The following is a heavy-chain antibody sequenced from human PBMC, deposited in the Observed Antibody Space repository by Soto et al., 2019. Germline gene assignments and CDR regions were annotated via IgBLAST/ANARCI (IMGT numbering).Heavy chain of an antibody. V-gene: IGHV1-24*01. D-gene: IGHD6-13*01. CDR1: GYTLTELS. J-gene: IGHJ6*02. CDR3: ATKGRWYVDYYYYGMDV. Sequence: ASVKVSCKVAGYTLTELSMHWVRQAPGKGLEWMGGFDPEDGETIYAQKFQGRVTMTEDTSTDTAYMELSSLRSEDTAVYYCATKGRWYVDYYYYGMDVWGQGTTVTVSS. CDR2: FDPEDGET.